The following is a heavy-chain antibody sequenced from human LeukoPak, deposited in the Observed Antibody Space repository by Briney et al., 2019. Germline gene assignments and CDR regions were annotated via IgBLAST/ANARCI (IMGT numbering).Heavy chain of an antibody. CDR3: AREGPRKWELLQWHYFDY. CDR1: GYTFTSYY. Sequence: ASVKVSCKASGYTFTSYYMHWVRQAPGQGLEWMGIINPSGGSTSYAQKFQGRVTMTRDTSTSTVYMELSSLRSEDTAVHYCAREGPRKWELLQWHYFDYWGQGTLVTVSS. J-gene: IGHJ4*02. V-gene: IGHV1-46*01. D-gene: IGHD1-26*01. CDR2: INPSGGST.